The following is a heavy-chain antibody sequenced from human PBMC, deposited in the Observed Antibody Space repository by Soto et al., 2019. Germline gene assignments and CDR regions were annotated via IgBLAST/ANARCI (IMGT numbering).Heavy chain of an antibody. CDR2: IYSGGST. Sequence: PGGSLRLSCAASGFTVSSNYMSWVRQAPGKGLEWVSVIYSGGSTYYADSVKGRFTISRDNSKNTLYLQMNSLRAEDTAVYYCAREFHQIDVGHGFDYWGQGTLVTVSS. CDR3: AREFHQIDVGHGFDY. D-gene: IGHD2-21*01. J-gene: IGHJ4*02. V-gene: IGHV3-66*01. CDR1: GFTVSSNY.